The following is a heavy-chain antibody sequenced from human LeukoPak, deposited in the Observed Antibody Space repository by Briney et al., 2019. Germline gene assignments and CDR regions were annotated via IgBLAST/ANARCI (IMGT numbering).Heavy chain of an antibody. Sequence: SETLSLTCSVSGGSISGYYWSGIRQPPGKGLEWIGNIYYSGSTNYNPSLKSRVTISVDTSKNQFSLKLSSVTAADTAMYYCARDTAVALWGQGTLVTVSS. CDR2: IYYSGST. J-gene: IGHJ4*02. CDR3: ARDTAVAL. CDR1: GGSISGYY. V-gene: IGHV4-59*01. D-gene: IGHD4-23*01.